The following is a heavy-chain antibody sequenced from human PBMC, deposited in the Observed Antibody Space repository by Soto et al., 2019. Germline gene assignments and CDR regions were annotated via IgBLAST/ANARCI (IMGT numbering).Heavy chain of an antibody. Sequence: SQTLSLTCAISGDSVSSNSAAWHWIRQSPSRGLEWLGRTYYRSKWYNDYAVSVKSRITINPDTSKNQFSLQLNSVTPEDTAVYYCARDSPPGGYSYGSFGWYFDYWGQGTLVTVSS. CDR1: GDSVSSNSAA. CDR3: ARDSPPGGYSYGSFGWYFDY. D-gene: IGHD5-18*01. V-gene: IGHV6-1*01. J-gene: IGHJ4*02. CDR2: TYYRSKWYN.